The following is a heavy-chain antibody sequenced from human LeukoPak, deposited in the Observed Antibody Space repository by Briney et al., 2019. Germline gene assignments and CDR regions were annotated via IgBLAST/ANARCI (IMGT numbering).Heavy chain of an antibody. Sequence: ASVKVSCKASGYTFTGYYMHWVRQAPGQGLEWMGWINPNRGGTNYAQEFQGRVTMTRDTSISTAYMELSRLRSDDTAVYYCARGPYYYDNRAGYGDAFDIWGQGTMVIVSS. CDR3: ARGPYYYDNRAGYGDAFDI. CDR2: INPNRGGT. D-gene: IGHD3-22*01. CDR1: GYTFTGYY. V-gene: IGHV1-2*02. J-gene: IGHJ3*02.